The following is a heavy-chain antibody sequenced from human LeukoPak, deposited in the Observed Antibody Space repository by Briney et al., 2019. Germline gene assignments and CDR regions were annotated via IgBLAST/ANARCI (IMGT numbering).Heavy chain of an antibody. J-gene: IGHJ4*02. V-gene: IGHV3-30*03. D-gene: IGHD6-13*01. Sequence: GGSLRLSCAASGFTFSSYGMHWVRQAPGKGLEWVAVISYDGSNKYYSDSVKGRFTISRDNSKNTLYLQMNSLRAEDTAVYYCASSLPRYSSSWYLFNYWGQGTLVTVSS. CDR2: ISYDGSNK. CDR3: ASSLPRYSSSWYLFNY. CDR1: GFTFSSYG.